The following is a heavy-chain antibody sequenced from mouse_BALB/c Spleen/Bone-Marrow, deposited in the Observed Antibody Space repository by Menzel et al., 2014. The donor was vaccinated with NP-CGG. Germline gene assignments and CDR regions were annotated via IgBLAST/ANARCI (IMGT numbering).Heavy chain of an antibody. CDR1: GYTFSSYW. Sequence: LVESGAELMKPGASVKISCKATGYTFSSYWIEWVKQRPGHGLEWIGEILPGSGSTNYNEKFEGKATFAADTSSNTAYMQLSSLTSEDSAVYYCARSRGGFYFDYWAQGTTLTVSS. CDR3: ARSRGGFYFDY. J-gene: IGHJ2*01. D-gene: IGHD1-1*01. CDR2: ILPGSGST. V-gene: IGHV1-9*01.